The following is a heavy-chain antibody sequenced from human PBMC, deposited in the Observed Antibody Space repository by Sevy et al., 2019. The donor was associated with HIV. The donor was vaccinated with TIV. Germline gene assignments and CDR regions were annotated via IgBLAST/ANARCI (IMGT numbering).Heavy chain of an antibody. CDR2: IFSDGTTK. Sequence: GGSLRLSCTVSGFIFNNKGMHWVRQAPGRGLEWVAAIFSDGTTKYYGDSVKGRFTISRDNSKNTLYLQMNSLRAEDTAVYYCARVRFLEWSGFDPWGQGTLVTVSS. CDR1: GFIFNNKG. CDR3: ARVRFLEWSGFDP. V-gene: IGHV3-30*19. D-gene: IGHD3-3*01. J-gene: IGHJ5*02.